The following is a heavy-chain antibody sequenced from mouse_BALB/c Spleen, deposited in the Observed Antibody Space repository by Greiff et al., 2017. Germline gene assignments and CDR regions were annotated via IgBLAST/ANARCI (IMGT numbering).Heavy chain of an antibody. CDR3: ARDYPFAY. CDR2: IDPANGNT. V-gene: IGHV14-3*02. Sequence: EVQVVESGAELVKPGASVKLSCTASGFNIKDTYMHWVKQRPEQGLEWIGRIDPANGNTKYDPKFQGKATITADTSSNTAYLQLSSLTSEDTAVYYCARDYPFAYWGQGTLGTVSA. D-gene: IGHD5-5*01. CDR1: GFNIKDTY. J-gene: IGHJ3*01.